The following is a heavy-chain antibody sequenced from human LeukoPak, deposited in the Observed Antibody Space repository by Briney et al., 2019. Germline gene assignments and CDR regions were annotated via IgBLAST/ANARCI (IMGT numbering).Heavy chain of an antibody. CDR1: GFTFSSYA. J-gene: IGHJ5*02. V-gene: IGHV3-23*01. D-gene: IGHD6-19*01. CDR3: AKQDAPQWLVLLAGLNWFDP. CDR2: ISGSGGST. Sequence: QTGGSLRLSCAASGFTFSSYAMSWVRQAPGKGLEWVSAISGSGGSTYYADSVKGRFAISRDNSKNTLYLQMNSLRAEDTAVYYCAKQDAPQWLVLLAGLNWFDPWGQGTLVTVSS.